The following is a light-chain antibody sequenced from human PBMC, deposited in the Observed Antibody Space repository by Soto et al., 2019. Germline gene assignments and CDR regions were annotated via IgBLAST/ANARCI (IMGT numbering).Light chain of an antibody. CDR3: QQYNNWPPWT. J-gene: IGKJ1*01. Sequence: EIVMTQSPATLSVSPGERATLSCRASQSVSSNVAWYQQKPGQAPRLLIYGASTRATGIPARFSGSGSGTEFTLSISSLQSEDFAVYDCQQYNNWPPWTVGQGTKVDSK. CDR2: GAS. CDR1: QSVSSN. V-gene: IGKV3-15*01.